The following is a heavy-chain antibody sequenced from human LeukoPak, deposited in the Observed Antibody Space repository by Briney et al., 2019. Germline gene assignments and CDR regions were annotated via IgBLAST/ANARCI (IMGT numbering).Heavy chain of an antibody. CDR1: GFTFGDYA. Sequence: PGGSLRLSCTASGFTFGDYAMSWFRQAPGKGLEWISSINSRGSGEYYADSVKGRFTISRDNAKNSLYLQMNSLRAEDTAVYYCAREGSIVPHQDLDYWGQGTLVTVSS. D-gene: IGHD2-8*01. V-gene: IGHV3-21*01. J-gene: IGHJ4*02. CDR2: INSRGSGE. CDR3: AREGSIVPHQDLDY.